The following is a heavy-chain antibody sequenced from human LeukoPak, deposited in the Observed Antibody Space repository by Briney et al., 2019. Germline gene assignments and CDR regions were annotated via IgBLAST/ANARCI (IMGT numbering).Heavy chain of an antibody. Sequence: GGSLRLSCEASGFTFDDYGMHWVRQAPGKGLEWVSTISWNSASVGYVDSVKGRFTISRDNSKNTLYLQMNSLRAEDTAVYYCAKDFNSGYVEADAFDIWGQGTMVTVSS. V-gene: IGHV3-9*01. J-gene: IGHJ3*02. CDR3: AKDFNSGYVEADAFDI. D-gene: IGHD5-12*01. CDR2: ISWNSASV. CDR1: GFTFDDYG.